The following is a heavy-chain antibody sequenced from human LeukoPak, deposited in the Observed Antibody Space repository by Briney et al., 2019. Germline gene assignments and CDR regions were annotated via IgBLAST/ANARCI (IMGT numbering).Heavy chain of an antibody. CDR2: ISFDGSKK. CDR3: AKDQKYQPRTGGDWFDP. V-gene: IGHV3-30*04. D-gene: IGHD2-2*01. J-gene: IGHJ5*02. Sequence: GRSLRLSCAASGFSFSNYAVHWVRQAPGKGLEWVAVISFDGSKKYYADSVKGRFTISRDNSKNTLYLQMNSLRVGDTAVYYCAKDQKYQPRTGGDWFDPWGQGTLVTVSS. CDR1: GFSFSNYA.